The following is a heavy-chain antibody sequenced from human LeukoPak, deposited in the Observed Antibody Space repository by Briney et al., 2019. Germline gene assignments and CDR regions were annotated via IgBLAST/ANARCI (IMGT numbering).Heavy chain of an antibody. V-gene: IGHV1-8*01. CDR1: GYTFTIYD. Sequence: ASVKVSCKASGYTFTIYDINWVRQATGQGLEWMGWMNPNSGNTGYAQKFQGRVTMTRNTSISTAYMELSSLRSEDTAVYYCARTRHPTDIVVVPAAMGYWGQGTLVTVSS. CDR3: ARTRHPTDIVVVPAAMGY. CDR2: MNPNSGNT. J-gene: IGHJ4*02. D-gene: IGHD2-2*01.